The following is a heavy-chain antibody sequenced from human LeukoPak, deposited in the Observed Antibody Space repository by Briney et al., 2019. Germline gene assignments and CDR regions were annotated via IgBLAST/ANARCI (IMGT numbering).Heavy chain of an antibody. Sequence: SETLSLTCAVYGGSLSGYYWSWIRQPPGKGLEWMGEINHSGSTNYNPSLKSRVTISVDTSKNQFSLKLSSVTAADTAVYYCARVVTAIGYFDLWGRGTLVTVSS. J-gene: IGHJ2*01. CDR1: GGSLSGYY. V-gene: IGHV4-34*01. CDR3: ARVVTAIGYFDL. D-gene: IGHD2-21*02. CDR2: INHSGST.